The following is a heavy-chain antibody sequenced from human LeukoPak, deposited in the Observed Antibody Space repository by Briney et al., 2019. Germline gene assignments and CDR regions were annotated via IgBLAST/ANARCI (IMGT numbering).Heavy chain of an antibody. CDR3: ARAPYYYDSSGYYPVDYYYYYYMDV. Sequence: ASVKVSCKASGYTFTSYDINWVRQATGQGLEWMGWMNPNGGNTGYAQKFQGRVTMTRNTSISTAYMELSSLRSEDTAVYYCARAPYYYDSSGYYPVDYYYYYYMDVWGKGTTVTISS. CDR2: MNPNGGNT. CDR1: GYTFTSYD. D-gene: IGHD3-22*01. J-gene: IGHJ6*03. V-gene: IGHV1-8*01.